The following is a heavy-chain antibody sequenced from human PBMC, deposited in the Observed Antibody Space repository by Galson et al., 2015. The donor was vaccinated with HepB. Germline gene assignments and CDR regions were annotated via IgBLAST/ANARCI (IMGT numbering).Heavy chain of an antibody. J-gene: IGHJ6*02. V-gene: IGHV3-30*03. D-gene: IGHD3-10*01. Sequence: SLRLSCAASGFTFSSYGMHWVRQAPGKGLEWVAVISYDGSNKYYADSVKGRFTISRDNSKNTLYLQMNSLRAEDTAVYYCARDAGGTMVRGVIPYYYGMDVWGQGTTVTVSS. CDR3: ARDAGGTMVRGVIPYYYGMDV. CDR1: GFTFSSYG. CDR2: ISYDGSNK.